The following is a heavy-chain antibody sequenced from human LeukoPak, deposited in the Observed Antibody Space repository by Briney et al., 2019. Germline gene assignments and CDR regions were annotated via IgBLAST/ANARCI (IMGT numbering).Heavy chain of an antibody. CDR3: ARLMGTRFDS. CDR1: GGSISSYY. CDR2: IYYSGST. J-gene: IGHJ4*02. V-gene: IGHV4-59*01. D-gene: IGHD2-8*01. Sequence: KASETLSLTCTVSGGSISSYYWSRIRQPPGKGLEWIGYIYYSGSTNYNPSLKSRVTISVDTSKNQFSLKLSSVTAADTAVYYCARLMGTRFDSCGPGTLVTVSS.